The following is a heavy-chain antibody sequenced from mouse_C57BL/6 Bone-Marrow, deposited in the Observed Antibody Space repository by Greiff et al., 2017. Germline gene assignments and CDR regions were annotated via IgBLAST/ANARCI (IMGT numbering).Heavy chain of an antibody. Sequence: EVMLVESGGGLVQPKGSLKLSCAASGFSFNTYAMNWVRQAPGKGLEWVARIRSKSNNYATYYADSVKDRFTISRDDSESMLYLQMNNLKTEDTAMDYCVRQLGPNYYAMDYWGQGTSVTVSS. J-gene: IGHJ4*01. CDR3: VRQLGPNYYAMDY. D-gene: IGHD3-3*01. CDR1: GFSFNTYA. V-gene: IGHV10-1*01. CDR2: IRSKSNNYAT.